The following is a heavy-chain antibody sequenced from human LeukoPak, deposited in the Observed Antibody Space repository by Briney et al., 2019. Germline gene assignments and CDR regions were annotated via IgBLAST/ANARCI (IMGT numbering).Heavy chain of an antibody. CDR1: GGSISSSSYY. CDR2: IYYSGST. V-gene: IGHV4-39*01. J-gene: IGHJ4*02. CDR3: ASLRERSYYARGFDY. D-gene: IGHD1-26*01. Sequence: PSETLSLTCTVSGGSISSSSYYWGWIRQPPGKGLEWIGSIYYSGSTYYNPSLKSRVTISVDTSKNQFSLKLSSVTAADTAVYYCASLRERSYYARGFDYWGQGTLVTVSS.